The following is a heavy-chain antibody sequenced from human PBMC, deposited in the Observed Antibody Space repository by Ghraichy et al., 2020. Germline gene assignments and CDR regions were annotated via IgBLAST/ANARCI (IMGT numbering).Heavy chain of an antibody. Sequence: SETLSLTCTVSGGSISSGGYYWSWIRQHPGKGLEWIGYIYYSGSTYYNPSLKSRVTISVDTSKNQFSLKLSSVTAADTAVYYCARDSLRVGEQWLANDAFDIWGQGTMVTVSS. D-gene: IGHD6-19*01. CDR1: GGSISSGGYY. CDR3: ARDSLRVGEQWLANDAFDI. V-gene: IGHV4-31*03. CDR2: IYYSGST. J-gene: IGHJ3*02.